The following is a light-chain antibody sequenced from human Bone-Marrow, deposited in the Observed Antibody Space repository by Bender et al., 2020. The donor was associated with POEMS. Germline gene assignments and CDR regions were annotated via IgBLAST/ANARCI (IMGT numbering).Light chain of an antibody. V-gene: IGLV2-8*01. J-gene: IGLJ3*02. CDR2: EVN. CDR3: CSYAGANNWV. Sequence: QSALTQPPSASGSSGQSVTISCTGTSSDIGGHKYVSWYQRHPGKAPKLIIYEVNKRPSGVPDRFSASKSGNTASLTVSGLQADDEADYYCCSYAGANNWVFGGGTTLTVL. CDR1: SSDIGGHKY.